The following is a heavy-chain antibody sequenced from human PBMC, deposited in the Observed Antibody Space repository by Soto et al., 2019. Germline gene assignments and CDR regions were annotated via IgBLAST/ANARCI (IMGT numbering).Heavy chain of an antibody. CDR2: ISGSGGST. V-gene: IGHV3-23*01. D-gene: IGHD3-10*01. J-gene: IGHJ6*02. CDR1: GFTFSSYA. CDR3: VKDSVRSLPPYYYYYGMDV. Sequence: PGGSLRLSCAASGFTFSSYAMSWVRQAPGKGLEWVSAISGSGGSTYYADSVKGRFTISRDNSKNTLYLQMNSLRAEDTAVYYCVKDSVRSLPPYYYYYGMDVWGQGTTVTVSS.